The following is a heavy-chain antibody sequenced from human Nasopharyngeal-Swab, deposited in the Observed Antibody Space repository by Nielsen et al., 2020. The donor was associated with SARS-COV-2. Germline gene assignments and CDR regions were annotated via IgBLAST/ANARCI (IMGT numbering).Heavy chain of an antibody. CDR2: ISYDGSNK. Sequence: GGSLRPSCAASGFTFSSYGMHWVRQAPGKGLEWVAVISYDGSNKYYADSVKGRFTISRDNSKNTLYLQMNSLRAEDTAVYYCAKSPGGWYGSGYYYYMDVWGKGTTVTVSS. J-gene: IGHJ6*03. CDR1: GFTFSSYG. CDR3: AKSPGGWYGSGYYYYMDV. V-gene: IGHV3-30*18. D-gene: IGHD6-19*01.